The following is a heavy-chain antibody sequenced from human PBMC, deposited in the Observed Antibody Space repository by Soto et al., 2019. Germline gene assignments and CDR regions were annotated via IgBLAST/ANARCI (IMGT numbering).Heavy chain of an antibody. Sequence: PGGSLRLSCAASGFTFSSYGMYWVRQAPGKGLEWVTVISYDGSNKYYADSVKGRFTISRDNSKNTLYLQMNSLRAEDTAVYYCAKGYYSGIYSDFDCCRQGTLVPLSA. CDR2: ISYDGSNK. CDR1: GFTFSSYG. D-gene: IGHD1-26*01. CDR3: AKGYYSGIYSDFDC. J-gene: IGHJ4*02. V-gene: IGHV3-30*18.